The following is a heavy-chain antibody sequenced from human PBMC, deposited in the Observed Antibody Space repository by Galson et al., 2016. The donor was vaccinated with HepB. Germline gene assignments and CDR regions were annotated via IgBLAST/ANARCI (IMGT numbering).Heavy chain of an antibody. Sequence: SVKVSCKVSGYTLTDLPMNWVRQAPGKGLEWMGSFDPEDAETIYAQKFQGRVTMTEDTSTDTAYMELSSLRSEDTAVYYCATDSGVAHLDYYYGMDVWGQGTTVTVSS. CDR3: ATDSGVAHLDYYYGMDV. D-gene: IGHD1-14*01. CDR1: GYTLTDLP. V-gene: IGHV1-24*01. CDR2: FDPEDAET. J-gene: IGHJ6*02.